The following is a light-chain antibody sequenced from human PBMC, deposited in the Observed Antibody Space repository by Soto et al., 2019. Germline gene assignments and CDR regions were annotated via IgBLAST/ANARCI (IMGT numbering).Light chain of an antibody. J-gene: IGLJ1*01. CDR2: GNS. V-gene: IGLV1-40*01. CDR3: QSYDRSLSVL. CDR1: SSNIGAGYD. Sequence: QSVLTQPPSVSGAPGQRVTISCTGSSSNIGAGYDVHWYQQLPGTAPKLLIYGNSNRPSGFPDRFSGSKSGTSASLAITGLQAEDEADYYCQSYDRSLSVLFGTGTKLTVL.